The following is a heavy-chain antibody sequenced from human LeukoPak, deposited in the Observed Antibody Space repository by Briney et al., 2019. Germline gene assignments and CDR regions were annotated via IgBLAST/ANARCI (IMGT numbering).Heavy chain of an antibody. CDR1: GGSISSYY. CDR3: ARGRFTYSYDTTGYFLDY. V-gene: IGHV4-59*12. J-gene: IGHJ4*02. Sequence: SETLSLTCTVSGGSISSYYWSWIRQPPGKGLEWIGYIYYSGRTNYNPSLKSRITISVDTSKSQFSLKLSSVTAADTAVFYCARGRFTYSYDTTGYFLDYWGQGALVTVSS. CDR2: IYYSGRT. D-gene: IGHD3-22*01.